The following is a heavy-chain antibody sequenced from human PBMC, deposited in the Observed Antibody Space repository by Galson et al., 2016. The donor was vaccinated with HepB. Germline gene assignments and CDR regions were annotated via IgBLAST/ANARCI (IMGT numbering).Heavy chain of an antibody. J-gene: IGHJ4*02. V-gene: IGHV3-23*01. D-gene: IGHD3-16*01. CDR2: ITRSGDAT. CDR3: GKHGGFDY. CDR1: GFSFSNSG. Sequence: SLRLSCAASGFSFSNSGMSWVRQAPGRELEWVSGITRSGDATHCADFVKGRFTISRDNSKNTLYLYMNNLTAGDTAIYYCGKHGGFDYWGQGALVTVSS.